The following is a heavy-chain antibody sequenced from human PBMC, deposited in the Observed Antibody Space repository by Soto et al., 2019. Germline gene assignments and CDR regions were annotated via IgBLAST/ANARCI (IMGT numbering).Heavy chain of an antibody. CDR1: GFTFSSYA. D-gene: IGHD2-15*01. J-gene: IGHJ4*02. Sequence: HPGGSLRLSCAASGFTFSSYAMSWVRQAPGKGLEWVSAISGSGGSTYYADSVKGRFTISRDNSRNTLYLQMNSLRAEDTAVYYCAPPLVVVAAIVDYWGQGTLVTVSS. V-gene: IGHV3-23*01. CDR3: APPLVVVAAIVDY. CDR2: ISGSGGST.